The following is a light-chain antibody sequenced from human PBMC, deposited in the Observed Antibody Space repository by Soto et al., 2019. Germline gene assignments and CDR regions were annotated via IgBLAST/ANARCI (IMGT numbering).Light chain of an antibody. CDR3: SSYAGNNNFVV. CDR1: SSDVGAYKY. CDR2: EVT. V-gene: IGLV2-8*01. Sequence: QSALTQPPSASGSPGQSVTISCTGTSSDVGAYKYVSWYQQHPGKAPKLMNYEVTKRHSGVPGRFSGSKSGNTASLTVSGLQAEDEADYYCSSYAGNNNFVVFGGGTKLTVL. J-gene: IGLJ2*01.